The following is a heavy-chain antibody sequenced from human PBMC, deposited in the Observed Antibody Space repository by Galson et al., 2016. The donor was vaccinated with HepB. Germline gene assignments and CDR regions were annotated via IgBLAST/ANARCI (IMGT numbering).Heavy chain of an antibody. V-gene: IGHV3-48*04. CDR3: ARSAYYKYGSGSYHDY. J-gene: IGHJ4*02. D-gene: IGHD3-10*01. CDR1: GFTFSAYS. CDR2: ITSSSTTI. Sequence: SLRLSCAASGFTFSAYSMNWVRQAPGKGLEWLSYITSSSTTIYSADSVKGRFTVSRDNAKNSLYLQVNSLRAEDTAVYYCARSAYYKYGSGSYHDYWGQGTLVTVSS.